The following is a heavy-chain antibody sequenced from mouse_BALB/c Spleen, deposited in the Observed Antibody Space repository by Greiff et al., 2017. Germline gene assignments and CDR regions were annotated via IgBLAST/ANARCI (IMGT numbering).Heavy chain of an antibody. D-gene: IGHD2-1*01. Sequence: VQLQQSGAELVKPGASVKLSCKASGYTFTSYYMYWVKQRPGQGLEWIGEINPSNGGTNFNEKFNSKATLTVDKSSSTAYMQLSSLTSEDSAVYYCIYYGNYKFAYWGQGTLVTVSA. J-gene: IGHJ3*01. CDR1: GYTFTSYY. CDR3: IYYGNYKFAY. V-gene: IGHV1S81*02. CDR2: INPSNGGT.